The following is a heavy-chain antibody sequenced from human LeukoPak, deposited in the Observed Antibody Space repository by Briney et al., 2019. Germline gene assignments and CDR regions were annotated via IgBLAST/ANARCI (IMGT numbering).Heavy chain of an antibody. CDR1: GFTFSNAW. CDR2: IKSKTDGGTT. V-gene: IGHV3-15*01. D-gene: IGHD1-26*01. J-gene: IGHJ4*02. Sequence: GGPLRLSCAASGFTFSNAWMSWVRQAPGKGLEWVGRIKSKTDGGTTDYAAPVKGRFTISRDDSKNTLYLQMNSLKTEDTAVFYCTTEAYSGSFPGYWGQGTLVTVSS. CDR3: TTEAYSGSFPGY.